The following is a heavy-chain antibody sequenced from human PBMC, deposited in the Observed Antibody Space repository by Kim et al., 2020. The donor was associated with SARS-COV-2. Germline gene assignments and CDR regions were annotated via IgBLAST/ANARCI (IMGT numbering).Heavy chain of an antibody. CDR3: ARGDGSAWGFDY. Sequence: SVKVSCKATGGDFTRFGISWVRQAPGQGLEWMGGIIPIFGTPQYAQTFQGRVTVTADESTSSHYMEVTNLKSEDTAVYYCARGDGSAWGFDYWGQGTLVTVSA. D-gene: IGHD2-15*01. CDR1: GGDFTRFG. V-gene: IGHV1-69*13. J-gene: IGHJ4*02. CDR2: IIPIFGTP.